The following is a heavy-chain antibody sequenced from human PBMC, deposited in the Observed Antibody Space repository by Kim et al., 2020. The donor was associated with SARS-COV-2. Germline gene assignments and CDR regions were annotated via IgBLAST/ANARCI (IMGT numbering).Heavy chain of an antibody. D-gene: IGHD1-1*01. CDR1: GFTFSDSA. J-gene: IGHJ3*01. CDR3: NRVPGNTLAFWDA. V-gene: IGHV3-73*01. Sequence: GGSLRLSCGASGFTFSDSAMHWVRRASGKGLEWVGRIRSKGNGYAKADSASGRGSLTISRDEYTNKAYLQMNSLKNAVMAVYESNRVPGNTLAFWDA. CDR2: IRSKGNGYAK.